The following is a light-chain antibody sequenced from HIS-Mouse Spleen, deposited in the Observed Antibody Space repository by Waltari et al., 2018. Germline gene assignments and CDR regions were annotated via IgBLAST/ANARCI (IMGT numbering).Light chain of an antibody. V-gene: IGLV2-23*01. CDR3: CSYAGSSTSVV. CDR2: EGS. CDR1: SSDVGSYNL. Sequence: PGQSITISCTGTSSDVGSYNLVSWYQQHPGKAPKLMIYEGSKRPSGVSNRFSGSKSGNTASLTISGLQAEDEADYYCCSYAGSSTSVVFGGGTKLTVL. J-gene: IGLJ2*01.